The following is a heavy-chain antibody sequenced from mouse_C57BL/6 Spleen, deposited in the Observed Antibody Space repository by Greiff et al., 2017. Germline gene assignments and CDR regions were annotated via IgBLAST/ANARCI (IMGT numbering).Heavy chain of an antibody. CDR3: ASRTTVGFAY. CDR1: GYTFTDYY. D-gene: IGHD1-1*01. V-gene: IGHV1-26*01. Sequence: EVQLQQSGPELVKPGASVKISCKASGYTFTDYYMNWVKQSHGKSLEWIGDINPNNGGTSYNQKFKGKATLTVDKSSSTAYMELRSLTSEDSAVYYCASRTTVGFAYWGQGTLVTVSA. J-gene: IGHJ3*01. CDR2: INPNNGGT.